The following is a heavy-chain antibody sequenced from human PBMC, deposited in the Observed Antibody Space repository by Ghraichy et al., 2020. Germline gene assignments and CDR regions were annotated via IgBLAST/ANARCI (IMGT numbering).Heavy chain of an antibody. CDR3: ARHEHNRTSLYFRGGGQLDS. J-gene: IGHJ4*02. D-gene: IGHD2/OR15-2a*01. CDR2: VLPLDSVT. Sequence: GESLNISCKGFGYSFPRYWIAWVRQVPGKGLEWMGSVLPLDSVTRYNPSFEGQVTMSVDNSLATAYLQWSSLKASDSGFYYCARHEHNRTSLYFRGGGQLDSWAQGTLVTVSP. CDR1: GYSFPRYW. V-gene: IGHV5-51*01.